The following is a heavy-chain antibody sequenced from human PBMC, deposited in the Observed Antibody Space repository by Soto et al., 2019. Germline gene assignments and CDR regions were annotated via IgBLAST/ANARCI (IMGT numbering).Heavy chain of an antibody. J-gene: IGHJ3*02. CDR2: LYDVDDT. Sequence: DVQLVESGGGLIQPGGSLRLSCAAFGLTVSGKKYMAWVRQAPGKGLEWVSGLYDVDDTYYADSVKGRFTISRDSSKYIVYLKMNSLSPDDTDVYYCASWVLQEHAYDIWGLGTTVTVSS. V-gene: IGHV3-53*01. D-gene: IGHD1-1*01. CDR1: GLTVSGKKY. CDR3: ASWVLQEHAYDI.